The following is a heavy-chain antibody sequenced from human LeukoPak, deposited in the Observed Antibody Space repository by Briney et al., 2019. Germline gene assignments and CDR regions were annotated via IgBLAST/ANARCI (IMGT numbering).Heavy chain of an antibody. CDR1: GFTVSSNY. Sequence: PGGSLRLSCVVSGFTVSSNYMSWVRQAPGKGPEWVSVIYSGGSTYYADSVKGRFTISRDNSKNTVYLQMNSLRAEDTAVYYCARDRPDYDILTGYRYYYGMDVWGQGTTVTVSS. J-gene: IGHJ6*02. V-gene: IGHV3-66*01. CDR3: ARDRPDYDILTGYRYYYGMDV. CDR2: IYSGGST. D-gene: IGHD3-9*01.